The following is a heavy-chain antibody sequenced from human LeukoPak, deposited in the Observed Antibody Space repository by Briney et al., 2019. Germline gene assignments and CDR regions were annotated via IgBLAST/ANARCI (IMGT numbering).Heavy chain of an antibody. Sequence: SETLSLTCTVSGGSISSYYWSWIRQPPGKGLEWIGYIYYSGSTNYNPSLKSRVTISVDTSKNQFSLKLSSVTAADTAVYYCARGPQADAFDIWGQGIMVTVSS. J-gene: IGHJ3*02. CDR2: IYYSGST. CDR3: ARGPQADAFDI. CDR1: GGSISSYY. V-gene: IGHV4-59*08.